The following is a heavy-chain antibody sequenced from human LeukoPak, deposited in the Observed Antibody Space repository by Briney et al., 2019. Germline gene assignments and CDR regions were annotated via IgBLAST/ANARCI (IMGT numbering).Heavy chain of an antibody. V-gene: IGHV4-4*07. CDR2: FYTSGST. D-gene: IGHD3-10*01. CDR1: GGSISSYY. J-gene: IGHJ4*02. CDR3: ARDTWFGAGRTFAY. Sequence: SETLSLTCTVSGGSISSYYWSWIRQPAGKGLEWIGRFYTSGSTNYNPSLKSRVTISVDTSKNQFSLKLSSVTAADTAVYYCARDTWFGAGRTFAYWGQGTLVTVSS.